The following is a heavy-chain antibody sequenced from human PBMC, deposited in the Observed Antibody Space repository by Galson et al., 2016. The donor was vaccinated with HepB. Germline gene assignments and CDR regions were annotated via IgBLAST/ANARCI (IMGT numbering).Heavy chain of an antibody. CDR3: AVDTTVISRGFDY. CDR1: GGSFSNYG. CDR2: XXPXXXTT. D-gene: IGHD4-11*01. J-gene: IGHJ4*02. Sequence: SVKVSCKASGGSFSNYGFNWVRQAPGQGXXXMGXXXPXXXTTNXXQNLQXRVRITAXXXTSTASMXLSSLRSEDTAVYYCAVDTTVISRGFDYWGQGTLVTVSS. V-gene: IGHV1-69*13.